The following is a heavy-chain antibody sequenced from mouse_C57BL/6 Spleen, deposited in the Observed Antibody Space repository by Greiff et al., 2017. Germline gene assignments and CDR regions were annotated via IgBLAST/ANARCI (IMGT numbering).Heavy chain of an antibody. V-gene: IGHV1-53*01. D-gene: IGHD1-1*01. CDR2: INPSNGGT. CDR1: GYTFTSYW. J-gene: IGHJ2*01. Sequence: QVQLQQPGAELVKPGASVKVSCKASGYTFTSYWMHWVKQRPGQGLEWIGNINPSNGGTNYNEKFKSKATLTVDKSSSTAYMQLSSLTSEDSAVYYCARYGYYYGSSHYFDYWGQGTTLTVSS. CDR3: ARYGYYYGSSHYFDY.